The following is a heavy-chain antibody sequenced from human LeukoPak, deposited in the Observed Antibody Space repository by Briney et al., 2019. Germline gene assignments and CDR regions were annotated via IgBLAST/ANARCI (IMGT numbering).Heavy chain of an antibody. V-gene: IGHV4-30-4*01. CDR3: ARGRILGAIAY. CDR2: IYYGGST. D-gene: IGHD1-26*01. Sequence: SETLSLTCTVSGGSISSGDYYWSWIRQPPGKGLEWIGYIYYGGSTYYNPSLQSRVTISVDTSKNQFSLKLSSVTAADTAVYYCARGRILGAIAYWGQGTLVTVSS. CDR1: GGSISSGDYY. J-gene: IGHJ4*02.